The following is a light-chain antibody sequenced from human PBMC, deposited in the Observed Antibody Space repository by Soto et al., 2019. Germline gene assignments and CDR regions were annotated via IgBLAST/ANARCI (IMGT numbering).Light chain of an antibody. CDR1: SGHSSYA. CDR2: LNSDGSH. Sequence: QLVLTQSHSASASLEAWVTLTCTLSSGHSSYAIAWHQQQPEKGPLYLMKLNSDGSHSKGDGLPDCFSGSSSVAERYLTISSLQYEEEVDYYCLNWGAGLDVFGPGTTLSAL. J-gene: IGLJ1*01. V-gene: IGLV4-69*01. CDR3: LNWGAGLDV.